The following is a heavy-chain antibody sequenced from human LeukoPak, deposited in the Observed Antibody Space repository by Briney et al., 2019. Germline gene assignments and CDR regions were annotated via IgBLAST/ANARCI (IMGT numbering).Heavy chain of an antibody. CDR2: ISWDGGST. CDR3: ANDMEGYSSGWCLDY. Sequence: SGASLRLSCAASGFTFDDYAMHWVRQAPVKGLEWVSLISWDGGSTYYADSVKGRFTISRDNGKNSLYLQMNSLRTEDTALYCANDMEGYSSGWCLDYWGQGTPVTVSS. D-gene: IGHD6-19*01. V-gene: IGHV3-43*01. J-gene: IGHJ4*02. CDR1: GFTFDDYA.